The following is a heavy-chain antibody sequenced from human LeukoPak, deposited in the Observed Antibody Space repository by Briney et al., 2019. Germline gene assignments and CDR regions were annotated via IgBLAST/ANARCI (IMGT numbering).Heavy chain of an antibody. CDR3: ARAGVRGYSYGFVFDY. CDR2: INHSGST. J-gene: IGHJ4*02. D-gene: IGHD5-18*01. CDR1: GGSFSGYY. Sequence: SETLSLTCAVYGGSFSGYYWSWIRQPPGKGLEWIGEINHSGSTNYDPSLKSQVTISVDTSKNQFSLKLSSVTAADTAVYYCARAGVRGYSYGFVFDYWGQGTLVTVSS. V-gene: IGHV4-34*01.